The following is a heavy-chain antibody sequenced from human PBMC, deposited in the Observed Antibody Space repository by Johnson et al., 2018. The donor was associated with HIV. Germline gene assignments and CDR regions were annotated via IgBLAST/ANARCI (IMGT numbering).Heavy chain of an antibody. CDR3: TTFNSQMGEDVFDI. J-gene: IGHJ3*02. D-gene: IGHD3-16*01. CDR2: ISFDGSNE. CDR1: GFTFSSYV. V-gene: IGHV3-30*14. Sequence: QVQLVESGGGVVQPGRSLRLSCAASGFTFSSYVMHWVRQAPGKGLEGVAVISFDGSNEYYADSVKDRFTISRDNSKNTLFLQMNGLRVEDTAIYYFTTFNSQMGEDVFDIWGQGTMVTVSS.